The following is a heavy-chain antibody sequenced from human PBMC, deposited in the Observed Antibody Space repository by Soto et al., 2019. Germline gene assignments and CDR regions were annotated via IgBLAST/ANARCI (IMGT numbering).Heavy chain of an antibody. J-gene: IGHJ6*02. V-gene: IGHV1-69*13. CDR2: IIPIFGTA. D-gene: IGHD4-17*01. Sequence: GASVKVSCKASGGTFSSYAISWVRQAPGQGLEWMGGIIPIFGTANYAQKFQGRVTITADESKNHFSLKLSSVTAADTAVYYCARAFYGDYAAYYYGLDVWGQGTTVTVSS. CDR1: GGTFSSYA. CDR3: ARAFYGDYAAYYYGLDV.